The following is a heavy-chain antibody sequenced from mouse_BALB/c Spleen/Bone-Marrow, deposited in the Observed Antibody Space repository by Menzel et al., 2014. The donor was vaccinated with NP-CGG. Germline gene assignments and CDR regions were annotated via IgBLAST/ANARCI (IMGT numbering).Heavy chain of an antibody. Sequence: EVKLVESGGGLVQPGGSLNLACVASGFDFGRYWMRWARPAPGKGLEWIGEINPGSSTINYSPSLKDKFIMSRDNAKNTLYLQMRKVRSEDTALYYCARLGYYGYHDNWGQGTTLTVSS. V-gene: IGHV4-2*02. D-gene: IGHD1-2*01. J-gene: IGHJ2*01. CDR1: GFDFGRYW. CDR2: INPGSSTI. CDR3: ARLGYYGYHDN.